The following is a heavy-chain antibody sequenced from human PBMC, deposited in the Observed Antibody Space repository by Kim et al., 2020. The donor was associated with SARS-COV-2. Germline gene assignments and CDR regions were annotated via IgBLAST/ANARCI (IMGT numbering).Heavy chain of an antibody. J-gene: IGHJ3*02. V-gene: IGHV1-2*04. CDR2: INPNSGGT. Sequence: ASVKVSCKASGYTFTGYYMHWVRQAPGQGLEWMGWINPNSGGTNYAQKFQGWVTMTRDTSISTAYMELSRLRSDDTAVYYCARAGDGYNYDAFDIWGQGTMVTVSS. CDR1: GYTFTGYY. CDR3: ARAGDGYNYDAFDI. D-gene: IGHD5-12*01.